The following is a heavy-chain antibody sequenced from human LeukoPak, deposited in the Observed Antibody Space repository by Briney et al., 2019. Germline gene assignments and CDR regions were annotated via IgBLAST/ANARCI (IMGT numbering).Heavy chain of an antibody. CDR3: ARDLGLGRGWYGGDY. Sequence: GGSLRLSCAASGSTFSNYAMHWVRQAPGKGLEWVAIISNDGSNKYYADSVKGRFTLSRDNSKYTVYLQMNSLRGEDTAVYYCARDLGLGRGWYGGDYWGQGTLVTVSS. V-gene: IGHV3-30-3*01. J-gene: IGHJ4*02. CDR1: GSTFSNYA. D-gene: IGHD6-19*01. CDR2: ISNDGSNK.